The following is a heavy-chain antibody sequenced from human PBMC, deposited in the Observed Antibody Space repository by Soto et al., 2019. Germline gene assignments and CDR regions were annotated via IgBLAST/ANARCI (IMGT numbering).Heavy chain of an antibody. CDR3: ARDAAEYYFDY. CDR1: GGSISSGGQY. CDR2: IYDSGST. Sequence: QVQLKESGPGLVKPSQTLSLTCTVSGGSISSGGQYWSWIRQHPGKGLEWMGYIYDSGSTYYNPSLMSRVTISVDTSKKQFSQKLRSVTAAETAVYYCARDAAEYYFDYWGQGTLVTVSS. D-gene: IGHD6-25*01. V-gene: IGHV4-31*03. J-gene: IGHJ4*02.